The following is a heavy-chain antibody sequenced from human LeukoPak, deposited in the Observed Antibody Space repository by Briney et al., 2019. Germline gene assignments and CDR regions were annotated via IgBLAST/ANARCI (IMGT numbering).Heavy chain of an antibody. CDR2: IYYSGST. J-gene: IGHJ4*02. V-gene: IGHV4-39*07. D-gene: IGHD3-10*01. Sequence: PSETLSLTCTVSGGSISSSSYYWGWIRQPPGKGLEWIGSIYYSGSTYYNPSLKSRVTISVDTSKNQFSLKLSSVTAVDTAVYYCARVPYGSGSYYFDYWGQGTLVTVSS. CDR1: GGSISSSSYY. CDR3: ARVPYGSGSYYFDY.